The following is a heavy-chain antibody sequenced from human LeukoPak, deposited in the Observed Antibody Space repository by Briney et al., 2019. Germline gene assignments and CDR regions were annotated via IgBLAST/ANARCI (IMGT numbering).Heavy chain of an antibody. V-gene: IGHV3-21*01. D-gene: IGHD6-6*01. CDR1: GFTFSSYS. CDR2: ISSSSSYI. CDR3: ARGVTSSSSSTTGDY. Sequence: PGGSLRPSCAASGFTFSSYSMNWVRQAPGKGLEWVSSISSSSSYIYYADSVKGRFTISRDNAKNSLYLQMNSLRAEDTAVYYCARGVTSSSSSTTGDYWGQGTLVTVSS. J-gene: IGHJ4*02.